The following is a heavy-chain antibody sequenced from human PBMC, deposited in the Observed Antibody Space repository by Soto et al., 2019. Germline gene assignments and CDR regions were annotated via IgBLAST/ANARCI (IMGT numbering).Heavy chain of an antibody. V-gene: IGHV4-4*02. CDR3: SRGGYYGSGSYYNNWFDP. J-gene: IGHJ5*02. D-gene: IGHD3-10*01. CDR2: IYHSGST. Sequence: SETLSLNCAVSGGSISSSKWWSWVRQPPGKGLEWIGEIYHSGSTNYNPSLKSRVTISVDKSKNQFSLKLSSVTAADTAVYYCSRGGYYGSGSYYNNWFDPWGQGTLVTVSS. CDR1: GGSISSSKW.